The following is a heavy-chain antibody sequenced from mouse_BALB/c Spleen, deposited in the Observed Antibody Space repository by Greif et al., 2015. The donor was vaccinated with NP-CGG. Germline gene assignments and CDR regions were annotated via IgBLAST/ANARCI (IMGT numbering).Heavy chain of an antibody. V-gene: IGHV4-1*02. J-gene: IGHJ3*01. Sequence: EVKLVESGGGLVQPGGSLKLSCAASGFDFSRYWMSWVRQAPGKGLEWIGEINPDSSTINYTPSLKDKFIISRDNAKNTLYLQMSKVRSEDTALYYCARRSYDYGFAYWGQGTLVTVSA. D-gene: IGHD2-4*01. CDR2: INPDSSTI. CDR3: ARRSYDYGFAY. CDR1: GFDFSRYW.